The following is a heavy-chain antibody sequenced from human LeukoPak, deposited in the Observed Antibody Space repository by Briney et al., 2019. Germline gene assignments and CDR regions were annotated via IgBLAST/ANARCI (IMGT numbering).Heavy chain of an antibody. CDR1: GGTFSSYA. V-gene: IGHV1-18*01. J-gene: IGHJ4*02. D-gene: IGHD3-22*01. Sequence: ASVKVSCKASGGTFSSYAISWVRQAPGQGLEWMGWISAYNGNTNYAQKLQGRVTMTTDTSTSTAYMELRSLRSDDTAVYYCARFYDSSGYYYFDYWGQGTLVTVSS. CDR2: ISAYNGNT. CDR3: ARFYDSSGYYYFDY.